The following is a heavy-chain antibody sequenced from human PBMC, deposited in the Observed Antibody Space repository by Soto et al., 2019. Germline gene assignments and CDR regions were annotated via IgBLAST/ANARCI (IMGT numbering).Heavy chain of an antibody. J-gene: IGHJ4*02. D-gene: IGHD3-16*01. V-gene: IGHV3-15*01. CDR2: IKSKTDGGTT. CDR3: TTGSVWAPVDY. Sequence: GGSLRLSCAASGFTFSNAWLSWVRQAPGKGLEWVGRIKSKTDGGTTDYAAPVKGRFTISRDDSKNTLYLQMNSLKTEDTAVYYCTTGSVWAPVDYWGQGTLVTVYS. CDR1: GFTFSNAW.